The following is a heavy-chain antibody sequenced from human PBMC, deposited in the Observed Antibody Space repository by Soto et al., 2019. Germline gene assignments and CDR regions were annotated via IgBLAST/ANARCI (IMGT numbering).Heavy chain of an antibody. D-gene: IGHD2-2*01. J-gene: IGHJ4*02. CDR2: ISSTGTSK. CDR1: GFTFSSYA. V-gene: IGHV3-48*01. Sequence: PGGSLRLSCAASGFTFSSYAMSWVRQAPGKGLEWVAYISSTGTSKYYAGSVKGRFTISRDNAKNSLYLQMNSLRAEDTAVYYCARMSSSISPGCWGQGTLVTVSS. CDR3: ARMSSSISPGC.